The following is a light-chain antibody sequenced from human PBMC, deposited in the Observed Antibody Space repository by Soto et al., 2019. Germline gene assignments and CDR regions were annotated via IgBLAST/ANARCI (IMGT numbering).Light chain of an antibody. CDR2: RVS. CDR3: QQYGGSPET. V-gene: IGKV2-30*01. J-gene: IGKJ1*01. CDR1: QRLRYSDGNTY. Sequence: VVLTQSPLSLPVTLVQPASISCRSSQRLRYSDGNTYLHCFQQRPGTSPRRLVFRVSNRDSGVPDRFRGRGPGTDFTLTISRLEPEDFAVYYCQQYGGSPETFGQGTKVDIK.